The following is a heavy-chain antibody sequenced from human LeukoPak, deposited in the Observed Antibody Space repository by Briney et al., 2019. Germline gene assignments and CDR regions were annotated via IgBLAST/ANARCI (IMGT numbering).Heavy chain of an antibody. CDR2: IYFDGSDP. D-gene: IGHD6-19*01. V-gene: IGHV5-51*01. CDR1: GYSFTDFW. Sequence: GESLELSWKASGYSFTDFWIGWVREIPGKGLEWVGRIYFDGSDPRHSPSFQGRVTISADKSTSTAFVQWSSLKASDTAMYVCVRQRQAVPGTRAVKRYFDIWGRGTLGTVSS. CDR3: VRQRQAVPGTRAVKRYFDI. J-gene: IGHJ2*01.